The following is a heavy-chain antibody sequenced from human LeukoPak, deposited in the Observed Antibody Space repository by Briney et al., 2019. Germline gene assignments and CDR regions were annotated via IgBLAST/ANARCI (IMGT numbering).Heavy chain of an antibody. CDR2: ISYSGST. CDR1: GGSVSSGRYF. J-gene: IGHJ4*02. V-gene: IGHV4-61*01. D-gene: IGHD4-17*01. Sequence: ASETLSLTCTVSGGSVSSGRYFWSWIRQSPVKGLEWIGYISYSGSTNYNPSLRGGVTILVDKSKTQYSLRLRSVTAADTAVYYCARVSGYGDYPFNYWGPGTLVTVSS. CDR3: ARVSGYGDYPFNY.